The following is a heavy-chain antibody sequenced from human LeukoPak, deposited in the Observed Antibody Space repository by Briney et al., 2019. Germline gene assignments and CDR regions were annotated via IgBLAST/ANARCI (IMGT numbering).Heavy chain of an antibody. CDR2: IYYSGST. J-gene: IGHJ4*02. CDR1: GGSISSYY. CDR3: ARLSGVTIDY. Sequence: PSETLSLTCTVSGGSISSYYWSWTRQPPGKGLEWIGYIYYSGSTNYNPPLKSRVTISVDTSKNQFSLKLSSVTAADTAVYYCARLSGVTIDYWGQGTLVTVSS. V-gene: IGHV4-59*08. D-gene: IGHD2-21*02.